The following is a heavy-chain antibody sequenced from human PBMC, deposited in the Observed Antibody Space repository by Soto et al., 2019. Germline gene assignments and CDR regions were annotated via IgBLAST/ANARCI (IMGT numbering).Heavy chain of an antibody. Sequence: KPGGSLRLSCTGSGFPSSAYNINWVRQAPGKGLEWVSSITVGSSHIYQPNSMKGRFTISRDDAKNSVYLQIDSLRDEDTALYYCSRSPEVGVRGAYWGQGTLVTVSS. D-gene: IGHD3-16*01. CDR2: ITVGSSHI. J-gene: IGHJ1*01. CDR3: SRSPEVGVRGAY. V-gene: IGHV3-21*01. CDR1: GFPSSAYN.